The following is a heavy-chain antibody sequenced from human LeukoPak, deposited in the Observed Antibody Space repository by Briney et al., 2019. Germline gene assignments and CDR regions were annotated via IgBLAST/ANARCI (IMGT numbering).Heavy chain of an antibody. Sequence: SVKVSCKASGGTFSSYAISWVRQAPGQGLEWMRRIIPIFGTANYAQKFQGRVTITTDESTSTAYMELSSLRSEDTAVYYCARDDSLSGYDLYYFDCWGQGTLVTVSS. CDR1: GGTFSSYA. D-gene: IGHD5-12*01. CDR3: ARDDSLSGYDLYYFDC. J-gene: IGHJ4*02. CDR2: IIPIFGTA. V-gene: IGHV1-69*05.